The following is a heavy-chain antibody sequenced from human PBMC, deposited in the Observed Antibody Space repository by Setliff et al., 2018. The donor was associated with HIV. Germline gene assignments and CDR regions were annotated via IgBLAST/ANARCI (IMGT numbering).Heavy chain of an antibody. CDR2: INHSGST. CDR3: ARDPAVAGMDGPGD. D-gene: IGHD6-19*01. V-gene: IGHV4-34*01. CDR1: GGSFSGYY. Sequence: SETLSLTCAVYGGSFSGYYWSWIRQPPGKGLEWIGEINHSGSTNYNPSLKSRVTISVATSKNQFSLKLSSVPAADTAVYYCARDPAVAGMDGPGDWGQGTLVTVSS. J-gene: IGHJ4*02.